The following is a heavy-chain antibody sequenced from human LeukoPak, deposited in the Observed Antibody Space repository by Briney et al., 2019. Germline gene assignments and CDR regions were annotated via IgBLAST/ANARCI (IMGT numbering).Heavy chain of an antibody. V-gene: IGHV3-33*01. CDR1: GFTFSSYG. J-gene: IGHJ6*03. CDR3: ARGPLDYYYYYMDV. CDR2: IWYDGSNK. D-gene: IGHD1-14*01. Sequence: PGRSLRLSCAASGFTFSSYGMHWVRQAPGKGLEWVAVIWYDGSNKYYADSVKGRFTISRDNSKNTLYLQMNSLRAEDTAVYYCARGPLDYYYYYMDVWGKGTTVTVSS.